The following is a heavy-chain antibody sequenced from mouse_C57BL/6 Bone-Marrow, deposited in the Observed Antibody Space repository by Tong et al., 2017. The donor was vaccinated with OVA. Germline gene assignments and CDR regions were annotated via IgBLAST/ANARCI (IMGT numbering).Heavy chain of an antibody. CDR3: NACPSTS. J-gene: IGHJ2*01. V-gene: IGHV1S81*02. Sequence: VQLQESGAELVKPGASVKLSCKASGYTFTSYYMYWVKQRPGQGLEWIGEINPSNGGTNFNEKFKSKATLTVDKSSSTAYMQLSSLTSEDTAVYYCNACPSTSWGQGTTLTVSS. D-gene: IGHD2-1*01. CDR2: INPSNGGT. CDR1: GYTFTSYY.